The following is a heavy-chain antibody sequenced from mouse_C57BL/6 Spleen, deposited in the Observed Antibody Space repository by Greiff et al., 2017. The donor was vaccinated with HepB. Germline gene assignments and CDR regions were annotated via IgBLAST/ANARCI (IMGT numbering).Heavy chain of an antibody. D-gene: IGHD3-2*02. V-gene: IGHV5-4*01. CDR2: ISDGGSYT. CDR1: GFTFSSYA. Sequence: EVMLVESGGGLVKPGGSLKLSCAASGFTFSSYAMSWVRQTPEKRLEWVATISDGGSYTYYPDNVKGRFTISRDNAKNNLYLQMSHLKSEDTAMYYCAREGGLRLQAWFAYWGQGTLVTVSA. CDR3: AREGGLRLQAWFAY. J-gene: IGHJ3*01.